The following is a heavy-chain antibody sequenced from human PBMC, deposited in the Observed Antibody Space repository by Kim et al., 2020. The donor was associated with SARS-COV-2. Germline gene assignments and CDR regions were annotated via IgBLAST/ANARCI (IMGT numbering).Heavy chain of an antibody. D-gene: IGHD6-19*01. Sequence: EYAVSVKSRIGINPDTSKNQFYLQLSSVTPEDTAVYYCARGRGWHPDPVDYWGQGSLVTVSS. CDR3: ARGRGWHPDPVDY. J-gene: IGHJ4*02. V-gene: IGHV6-1*01.